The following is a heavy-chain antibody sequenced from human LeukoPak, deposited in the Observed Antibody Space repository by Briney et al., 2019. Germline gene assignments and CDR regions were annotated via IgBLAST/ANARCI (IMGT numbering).Heavy chain of an antibody. CDR1: GFTFSSYG. CDR3: AKDPGYSSGWYHAFDI. V-gene: IGHV3-30*18. CDR2: ISYDGSNK. D-gene: IGHD6-19*01. J-gene: IGHJ3*02. Sequence: GGSLRLSCAASGFTFSSYGMHWVRQAPGKGLEWVAVISYDGSNKYYADSVKGRFTISRDNSKNTLYLQMNSPRAEDTAVYYCAKDPGYSSGWYHAFDIWGQGTMVTVSS.